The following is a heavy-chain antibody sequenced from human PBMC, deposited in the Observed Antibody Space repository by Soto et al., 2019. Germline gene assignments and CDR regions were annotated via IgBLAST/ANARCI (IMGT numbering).Heavy chain of an antibody. Sequence: QVQLVQSGVEVKKPGASVKVSCKASGYTFTDYYVHWVRLAPGQGLEWMGVINPSGGSTTYAQKFQGRVTMTRDTSTSTVHMELSSLRSEDTAVYYCARPDDYVAPRAPFDNWGQGTLVTVSS. J-gene: IGHJ4*02. CDR1: GYTFTDYY. CDR2: INPSGGST. V-gene: IGHV1-46*01. CDR3: ARPDDYVAPRAPFDN. D-gene: IGHD3-10*02.